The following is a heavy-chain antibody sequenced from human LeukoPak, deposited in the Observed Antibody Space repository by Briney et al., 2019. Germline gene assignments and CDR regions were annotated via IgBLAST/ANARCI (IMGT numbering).Heavy chain of an antibody. CDR1: GGSVSSGNYY. CDR2: IYYSGST. CDR3: ARVYCSSTSCYYFDY. J-gene: IGHJ4*02. D-gene: IGHD2-2*01. Sequence: SETLSLTCTVSGGSVSSGNYYWSWIRQPPGKGLEWIGYIYYSGSTNYNPSLKSRVTISLDTSKNQFSLKVSSVTAADTAVYYCARVYCSSTSCYYFDYWGQGTLVTVSP. V-gene: IGHV4-61*01.